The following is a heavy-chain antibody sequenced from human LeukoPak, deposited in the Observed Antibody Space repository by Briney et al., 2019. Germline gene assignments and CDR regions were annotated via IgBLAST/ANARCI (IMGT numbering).Heavy chain of an antibody. CDR1: GGSFSGYY. J-gene: IGHJ4*02. CDR2: INHSGST. Sequence: SETLSLTCAVYGGSFSGYYWSWIRQPPGKGLEWIGEINHSGSTNYNPSLKSRVTISVDTSKNQFSLKLSSVTAADTAVYYCAREDTGGLDYWGQGILVTVSP. CDR3: AREDTGGLDY. D-gene: IGHD2-8*02. V-gene: IGHV4-34*09.